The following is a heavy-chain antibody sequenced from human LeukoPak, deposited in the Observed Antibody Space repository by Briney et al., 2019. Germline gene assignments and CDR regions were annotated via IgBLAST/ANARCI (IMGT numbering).Heavy chain of an antibody. J-gene: IGHJ6*03. CDR2: IIPILGAA. CDR3: TRGPVVAAAGLVLDDSYYYYMDV. D-gene: IGHD6-13*01. V-gene: IGHV1-69*05. CDR1: GGTFSSYA. Sequence: ASVKVSCKASGGTFSSYAIRWVRQAPAQGLEWMGGIIPILGAANYAQKFQGRVTIATDESTSTAYMQLSSLRSEDTAVYYCTRGPVVAAAGLVLDDSYYYYMDVWGKGTTVTVSS.